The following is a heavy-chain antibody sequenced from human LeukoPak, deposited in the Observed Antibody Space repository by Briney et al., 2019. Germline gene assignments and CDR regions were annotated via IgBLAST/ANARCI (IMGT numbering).Heavy chain of an antibody. D-gene: IGHD6-19*01. CDR1: GFTVSSNY. J-gene: IGHJ4*02. Sequence: QPGGSLRLSCAASGFTVSSNYMSWVRQAPGKGLEWVSVIYSGGSTYYADSVKGRFTISRHNSKNTLYLQMNSLRAEDTAVYYCASGAVAGFYYFDYWGQGTLVTVSS. CDR2: IYSGGST. CDR3: ASGAVAGFYYFDY. V-gene: IGHV3-53*01.